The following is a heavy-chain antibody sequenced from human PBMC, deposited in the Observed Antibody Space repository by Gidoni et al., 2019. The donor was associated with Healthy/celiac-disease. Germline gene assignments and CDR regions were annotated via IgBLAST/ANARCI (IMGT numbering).Heavy chain of an antibody. D-gene: IGHD2-15*01. J-gene: IGHJ6*03. CDR2: ILYDGSNK. Sequence: QGQLVASGGGVVQPGRSLRLSCAAAGFTFSSYALHWVQQAPGKGLEWVAVILYDGSNKSYADSLKGRFTISRDNSKNTLYLQMNSLRAEDTAVYYCARDGRDIVVVVDATRSYYYYMDVWGKGTTVTVSS. CDR3: ARDGRDIVVVVDATRSYYYYMDV. V-gene: IGHV3-30-3*01. CDR1: GFTFSSYA.